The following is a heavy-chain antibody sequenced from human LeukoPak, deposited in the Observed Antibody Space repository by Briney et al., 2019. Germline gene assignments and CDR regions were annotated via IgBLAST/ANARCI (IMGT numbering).Heavy chain of an antibody. Sequence: SETLSLTCAVYGGSFSGYYWSWIRQPPGKGLEWIGEINHSGSTNYNPSLKSRVTISVDTSKNQFSPKLSSVTAADTAVYYCAASPHCSSTSCPVPSDYWGQGTLVTVSS. D-gene: IGHD2-2*01. CDR3: AASPHCSSTSCPVPSDY. V-gene: IGHV4-34*01. CDR2: INHSGST. CDR1: GGSFSGYY. J-gene: IGHJ4*02.